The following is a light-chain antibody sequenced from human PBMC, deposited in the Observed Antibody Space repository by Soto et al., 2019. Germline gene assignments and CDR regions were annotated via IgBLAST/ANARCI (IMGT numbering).Light chain of an antibody. CDR2: ATS. CDR3: QKYNSAPPLT. CDR1: QGISNY. V-gene: IGKV1-27*01. J-gene: IGKJ4*01. Sequence: DIQMTQSPSSLSASVGDRVTITCRASQGISNYLAWYQQKPGKVPKLLIYATSTLQSGVPSRFSGSGSGTDFTLTISSLQPEDVATYYCQKYNSAPPLTFGGGTKVEIK.